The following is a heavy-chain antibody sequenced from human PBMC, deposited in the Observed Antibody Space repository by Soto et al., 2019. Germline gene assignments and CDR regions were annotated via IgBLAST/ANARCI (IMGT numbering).Heavy chain of an antibody. J-gene: IGHJ6*02. D-gene: IGHD6-13*01. Sequence: SETLSLTCTVSGGSISSSSYYWGWIRQPPGKGLEWIGSIYYSGSTYYNPSLKSRVTISVDTSKNQFSLKLSSVTAADTAVYYCASRYSSSWYGYYYYGMDVWGQGTTVTVSS. V-gene: IGHV4-39*01. CDR3: ASRYSSSWYGYYYYGMDV. CDR1: GGSISSSSYY. CDR2: IYYSGST.